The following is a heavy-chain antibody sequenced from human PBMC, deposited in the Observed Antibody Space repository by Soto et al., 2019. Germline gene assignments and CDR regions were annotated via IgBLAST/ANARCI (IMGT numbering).Heavy chain of an antibody. CDR2: MNPNSGNT. D-gene: IGHD3-10*01. V-gene: IGHV1-8*01. CDR1: GYTFTSYD. Sequence: ASVKVSCKASGYTFTSYDINWVRQATGQGLEWMGWMNPNSGNTGYAQKFQGRVTMTRNTSISTAYMELSSLRSEDTAVYYCARAVGREGPMVRGVIIDSWFDPWGQGTLVTVSS. J-gene: IGHJ5*02. CDR3: ARAVGREGPMVRGVIIDSWFDP.